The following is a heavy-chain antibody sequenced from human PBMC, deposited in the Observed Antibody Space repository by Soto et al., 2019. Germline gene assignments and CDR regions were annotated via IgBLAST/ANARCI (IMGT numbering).Heavy chain of an antibody. Sequence: SETLSLTCAVYGGSFSGYYWSWIRQPPGKGLEWIGEINHSGSTNYNPSLKSRVTISVDTSKNQFSLKLSSVTAADTAVYYCARGGRAAAGTRYYYYYGMDVWGQGTTVTVSS. J-gene: IGHJ6*02. V-gene: IGHV4-34*01. CDR1: GGSFSGYY. D-gene: IGHD6-13*01. CDR3: ARGGRAAAGTRYYYYYGMDV. CDR2: INHSGST.